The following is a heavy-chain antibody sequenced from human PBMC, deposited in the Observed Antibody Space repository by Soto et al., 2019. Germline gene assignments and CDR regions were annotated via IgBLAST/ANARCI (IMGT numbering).Heavy chain of an antibody. J-gene: IGHJ4*02. CDR3: ARHPSASGDYFDY. CDR1: GGYINPYY. Sequence: PSETLSLTCTVSGGYINPYYWSWIRQPPGKGLEWIGYIFYSGSTNYNPSLKSRVTISVDTSENQFSLKLTSVTAADTAVYYCARHPSASGDYFDYWGQGTLVTVS. D-gene: IGHD6-25*01. CDR2: IFYSGST. V-gene: IGHV4-59*08.